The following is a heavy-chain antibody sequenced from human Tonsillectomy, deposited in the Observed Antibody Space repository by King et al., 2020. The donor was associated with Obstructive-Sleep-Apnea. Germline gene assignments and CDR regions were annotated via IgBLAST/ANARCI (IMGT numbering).Heavy chain of an antibody. CDR1: GGSISRYY. J-gene: IGHJ4*02. Sequence: QLQESGPGLVKPSETLSLTCTVSGGSISRYYWSWIRQPPGRGLEWIGYIFYSGSTNYTPSLKSRVTISVDTSKNQFSLKLSSVTAADTAVYYCARFGDDFWSGYYTPFDYWGQGTLVTVSS. CDR3: ARFGDDFWSGYYTPFDY. V-gene: IGHV4-59*01. CDR2: IFYSGST. D-gene: IGHD3-3*01.